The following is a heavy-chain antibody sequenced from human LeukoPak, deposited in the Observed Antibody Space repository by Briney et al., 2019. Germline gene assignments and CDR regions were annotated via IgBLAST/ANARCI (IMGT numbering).Heavy chain of an antibody. D-gene: IGHD2-8*01. CDR3: ARDGDIVLMIVSGWFDP. CDR2: INPNSGGT. J-gene: IGHJ5*02. CDR1: GYTFTGYY. V-gene: IGHV1-2*02. Sequence: ASVKVSCKASGYTFTGYYMHWVRQAPGQGLEWMGWINPNSGGTNYAQKFKGRVTMTRDTSISTAYMELSRLRSDDTAVHYCARDGDIVLMIVSGWFDPWGQGTLVTVSS.